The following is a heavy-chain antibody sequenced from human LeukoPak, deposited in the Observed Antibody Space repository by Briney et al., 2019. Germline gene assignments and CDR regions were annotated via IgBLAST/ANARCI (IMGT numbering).Heavy chain of an antibody. CDR1: GFTFSSYA. Sequence: PGGSLRLSCAASGFTFSSYAMSWVRRAPGKGLEWVSAISGSGGSTYYADSVKGRFTISRDNSKNTLYLQMNSLRAEDTAVYYCAKDRSGVLMVYAIDYWGQGTLVTVSS. V-gene: IGHV3-23*01. CDR3: AKDRSGVLMVYAIDY. D-gene: IGHD2-8*01. J-gene: IGHJ4*02. CDR2: ISGSGGST.